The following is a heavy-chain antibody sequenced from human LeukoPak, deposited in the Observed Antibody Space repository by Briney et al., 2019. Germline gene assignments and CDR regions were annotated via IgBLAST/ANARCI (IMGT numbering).Heavy chain of an antibody. CDR2: INPNSGGT. V-gene: IGHV1-2*02. Sequence: ASVKVSCKASGYTFTGYYMHWVRQAPGQGLEWMGWINPNSGGTNYAQRFQGRVTMTRDTSISTAYMELSRLRSDDTAVYYCARVRTLRFLEWLLWYWGQGTLLTVSS. D-gene: IGHD3-3*01. J-gene: IGHJ4*02. CDR3: ARVRTLRFLEWLLWY. CDR1: GYTFTGYY.